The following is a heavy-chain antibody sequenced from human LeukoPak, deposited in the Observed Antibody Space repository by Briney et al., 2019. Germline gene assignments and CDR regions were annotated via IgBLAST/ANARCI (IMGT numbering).Heavy chain of an antibody. CDR3: ARSQNYYGSGDY. J-gene: IGHJ4*02. CDR2: IYYTGKT. V-gene: IGHV4-61*03. CDR1: GDSVSNGNYY. Sequence: SETLSLTCTVSGDSVSNGNYYWSWLRQPPGKALEWIGYIYYTGKTYYNPSLKGRVTILVDTSRNLFSVKLSSVTAADTAVYYCARSQNYYGSGDYWSQGTLVTVSS. D-gene: IGHD3-10*01.